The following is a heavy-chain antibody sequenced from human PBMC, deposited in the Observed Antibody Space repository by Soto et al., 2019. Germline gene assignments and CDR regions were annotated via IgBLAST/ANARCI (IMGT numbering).Heavy chain of an antibody. D-gene: IGHD1-26*01. CDR2: IIPIFGTA. CDR1: GGTFSSYA. CDR3: ARDRTSATTGDHLFDY. Sequence: GASVKVSCKASGGTFSSYAISWVRQAPGQGLEWMGGIIPIFGTANYAQKFQGRVTITADKSTSTAYMELSSLRSEDTAVYYCARDRTSATTGDHLFDYWGQGTLVTVSS. J-gene: IGHJ4*02. V-gene: IGHV1-69*06.